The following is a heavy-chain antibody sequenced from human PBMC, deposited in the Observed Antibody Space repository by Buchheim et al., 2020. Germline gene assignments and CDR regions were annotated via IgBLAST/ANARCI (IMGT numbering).Heavy chain of an antibody. V-gene: IGHV4-39*01. J-gene: IGHJ4*02. CDR1: GGSISSSNYY. CDR2: IYYSGST. Sequence: QLQLQESGPGLVKPSETLSLTCTVSGGSISSSNYYWGWIRQPPGKGLEWIGSIYYSGSTQYNPSLKSRVTISADTSKNQFSLKLSSVTAADTAVYYCARTTVLIRPNDSWGQGTL. D-gene: IGHD4-23*01. CDR3: ARTTVLIRPNDS.